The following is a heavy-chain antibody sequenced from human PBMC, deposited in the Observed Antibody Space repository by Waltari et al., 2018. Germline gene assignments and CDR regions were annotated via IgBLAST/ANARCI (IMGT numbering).Heavy chain of an antibody. V-gene: IGHV3-23*01. CDR1: GFTFSSSA. Sequence: EVQLLESGGGLVQPGGSLRLSCAASGFTFSSSAMSWVRQATGKGLEWVTAISGSGGSTYYADSVKGRFTISRDNSKNTLYLQMSSLRAEDTAVYYCAKDREQGWFDPWGQGTLVTVSS. D-gene: IGHD6-13*01. CDR3: AKDREQGWFDP. J-gene: IGHJ5*02. CDR2: ISGSGGST.